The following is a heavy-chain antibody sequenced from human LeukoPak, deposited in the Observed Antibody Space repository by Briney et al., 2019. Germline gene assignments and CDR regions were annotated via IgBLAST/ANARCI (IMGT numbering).Heavy chain of an antibody. CDR3: ARDLPNYYGSGIPDC. J-gene: IGHJ4*02. D-gene: IGHD3-10*01. CDR1: GFTFSTYW. Sequence: GGSLRLSCAASGFTFSTYWMSWVRQAPGKGLEWVANIKQEGSEKYYVDSVKGRFTISRDNAKNSLYLQMNSLRAEDTAVYYCARDLPNYYGSGIPDCWGQGTLVTVSS. CDR2: IKQEGSEK. V-gene: IGHV3-7*01.